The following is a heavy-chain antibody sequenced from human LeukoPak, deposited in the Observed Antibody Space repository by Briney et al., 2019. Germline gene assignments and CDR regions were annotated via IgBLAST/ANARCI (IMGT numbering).Heavy chain of an antibody. Sequence: ASVKVSCKASGYSFSSYAINWVRQAPGQGLEWMGWISAYNGNTNYAQKLQGRVTMTTDTSTSTAYMELRSLRSDDTAVYYCARDGRVVVVPAATSHNYYYGMDVWGQGTTVTVSS. CDR3: ARDGRVVVVPAATSHNYYYGMDV. J-gene: IGHJ6*02. D-gene: IGHD2-2*01. CDR1: GYSFSSYA. V-gene: IGHV1-18*01. CDR2: ISAYNGNT.